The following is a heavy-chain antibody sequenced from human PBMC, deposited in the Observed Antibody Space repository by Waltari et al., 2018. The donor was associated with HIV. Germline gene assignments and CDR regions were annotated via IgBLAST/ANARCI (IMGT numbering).Heavy chain of an antibody. D-gene: IGHD3-10*01. J-gene: IGHJ4*02. CDR2: ISGSGGST. CDR1: GFTFSSYA. CDR3: AKDNGNYYIFDY. V-gene: IGHV3-23*01. Sequence: EVQLLESGGGLVQPGGSLRLSCAASGFTFSSYAMSWVRQAPGKGLEWVSAISGSGGSTYYADSVKGRFTISRDNSKNTLYLQMNSLRAEDTAGYYCAKDNGNYYIFDYWGQGTLVTVSS.